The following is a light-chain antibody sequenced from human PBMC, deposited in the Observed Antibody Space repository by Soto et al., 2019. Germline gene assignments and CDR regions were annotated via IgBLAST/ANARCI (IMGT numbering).Light chain of an antibody. Sequence: QSVLTQPPSASGTPGQRVTISCSGSSSNIGSNTVNWYHQLSGTAPKLLIDTNNQRPSGVPDRFSGSKSGTSASLAISGLQYAEYADYYCAAWDDSLNGVVFGGEAQLTVL. CDR3: AAWDDSLNGVV. CDR2: TNN. V-gene: IGLV1-44*01. J-gene: IGLJ2*01. CDR1: SSNIGSNT.